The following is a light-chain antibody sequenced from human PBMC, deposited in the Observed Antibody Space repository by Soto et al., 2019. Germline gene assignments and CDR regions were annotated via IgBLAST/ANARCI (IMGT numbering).Light chain of an antibody. V-gene: IGKV1-5*01. J-gene: IGKJ4*01. Sequence: IQKTQSPSTLSASVGDRVTITCRASQSLNSLLAWYQQKPGRAPKLLIYDASSLESGVPSRFSGSGSGTEFTLTISSLQSEDFAVYYCQQYNNWLPLTFGGGTKVDIK. CDR3: QQYNNWLPLT. CDR1: QSLNSL. CDR2: DAS.